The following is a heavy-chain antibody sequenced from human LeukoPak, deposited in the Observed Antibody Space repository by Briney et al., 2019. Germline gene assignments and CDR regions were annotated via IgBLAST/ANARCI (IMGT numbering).Heavy chain of an antibody. V-gene: IGHV3-7*01. D-gene: IGHD3-16*01. Sequence: PGGSLRLSCAASGFTFTNNWMRWVRQAPGKGLEWVANIKSGGSEKYYVDSVEGRFTIPRDNAKNTVSLQMDSLRGEDTAVYYCVRALGSPTADHWGQGTLVTVSS. CDR1: GFTFTNNW. J-gene: IGHJ4*02. CDR3: VRALGSPTADH. CDR2: IKSGGSEK.